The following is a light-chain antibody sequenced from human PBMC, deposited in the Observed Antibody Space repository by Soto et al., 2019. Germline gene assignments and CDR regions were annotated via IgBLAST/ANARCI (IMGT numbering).Light chain of an antibody. CDR2: ANS. V-gene: IGLV1-40*01. CDR1: SSNIGAGYD. Sequence: QSVLTQPPSVSGAPGQRVTISCTGSSSNIGAGYDVHWYQQLPGRAPKLLISANSNRPSGVPDRFSASKSGTSASLAITGLQAEDEADYYCQSYDSSLSSPVVFGGGTKLTVL. CDR3: QSYDSSLSSPVV. J-gene: IGLJ2*01.